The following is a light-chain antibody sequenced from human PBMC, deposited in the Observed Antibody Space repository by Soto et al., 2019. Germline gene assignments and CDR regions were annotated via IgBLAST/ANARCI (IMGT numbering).Light chain of an antibody. CDR3: QQYGA. J-gene: IGKJ1*01. V-gene: IGKV1-39*01. CDR1: QSISSY. Sequence: DIQMTQSPSSLSASVGDRVTITCRASQSISSYLNWYQQKPGKAPKVLIYAASSLQSGVPSRFSGSGSGTDFTLTISGRQPDDFATYYCQQYGAFGQGTKVDIK. CDR2: AAS.